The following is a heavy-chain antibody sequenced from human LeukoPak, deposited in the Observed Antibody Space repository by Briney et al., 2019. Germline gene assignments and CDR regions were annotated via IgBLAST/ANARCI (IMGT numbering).Heavy chain of an antibody. CDR3: ARAPVVVTGLWFDP. CDR1: GGSISSGDYY. Sequence: PSQTLSLTCTVSGGSISSGDYYWRWIRQPPGKGLEWIGYIYYSGSTYYNPSLKSRVTISVDTSKNQFSLKLSSVTAADTAVYYCARAPVVVTGLWFDPWGQGTLVTVSS. J-gene: IGHJ5*02. V-gene: IGHV4-30-4*01. CDR2: IYYSGST. D-gene: IGHD2-21*02.